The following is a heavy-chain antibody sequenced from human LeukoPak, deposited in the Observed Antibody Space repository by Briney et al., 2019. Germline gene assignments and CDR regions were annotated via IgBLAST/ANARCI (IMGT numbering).Heavy chain of an antibody. CDR2: VAYHGKT. D-gene: IGHD2-21*01. V-gene: IGHV4-4*02. J-gene: IGHJ4*02. CDR3: TRTNRDWVPSDY. CDR1: CRSINNANW. Sequence: SETLSLTCAVCCRSINNANWWSWVRQPPGKGLEWIAEVAYHGKTNYNPSLESRVTVSLDKSKSQFSLNLTSVTAADTAVHFCTRTNRDWVPSDYWGQGTLVTVSS.